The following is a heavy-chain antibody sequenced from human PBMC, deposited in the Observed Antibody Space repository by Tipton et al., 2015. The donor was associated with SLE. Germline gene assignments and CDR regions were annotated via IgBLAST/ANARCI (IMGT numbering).Heavy chain of an antibody. CDR2: IYHSGST. V-gene: IGHV4-38-2*02. CDR3: AESRAATTFP. D-gene: IGHD1-26*01. J-gene: IGHJ5*02. Sequence: TLSLTCTVSLYSISSGFYWGWIRQPPGKGLEWIGAIYHSGSTYYSPSLKSRVTISIDTSKNQFSLRLNSVTAADTAMYYCAESRAATTFPWGQGIMVTVSS. CDR1: LYSISSGFY.